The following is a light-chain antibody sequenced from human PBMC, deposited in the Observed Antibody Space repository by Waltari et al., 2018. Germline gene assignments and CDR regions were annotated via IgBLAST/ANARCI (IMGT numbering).Light chain of an antibody. J-gene: IGKJ1*01. CDR2: RAS. CDR1: QSVGSSS. Sequence: LLPHSPGPSPFSPGVTVTLSCRASQSVGSSSLAWYQQKPGQAPRLVIYRASRRATGIPDRFSGSGSGTDFSLTISRLEPEDFAVYYCQQHGTLPATFGQGTKVEIK. V-gene: IGKV3-20*01. CDR3: QQHGTLPAT.